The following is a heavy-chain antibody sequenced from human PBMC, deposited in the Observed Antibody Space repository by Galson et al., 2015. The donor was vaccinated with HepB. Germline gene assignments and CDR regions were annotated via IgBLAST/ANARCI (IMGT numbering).Heavy chain of an antibody. CDR2: IKEDGSEK. Sequence: SLRLSCAASGFTFSSYWMSWVRQAPGKGLEWVANIKEDGSEKYYVDSVKGRFTISRDNAKNSLCLQMISLGAEDTAVYYCARGGGDEASSGPYYFDYWGQGTLVTVSS. D-gene: IGHD3-16*01. J-gene: IGHJ4*02. CDR3: ARGGGDEASSGPYYFDY. CDR1: GFTFSSYW. V-gene: IGHV3-7*03.